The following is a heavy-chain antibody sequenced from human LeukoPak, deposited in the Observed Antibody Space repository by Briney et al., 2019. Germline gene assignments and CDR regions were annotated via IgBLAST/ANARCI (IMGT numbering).Heavy chain of an antibody. CDR2: ISGSGGST. Sequence: GGSLRLSCAASGFTFSSYWMSWVRQAPGKGLEWVSAISGSGGSTYYADSVKGRFTISRDNSKNSLYLQMNSLRAEDTALYYCARARWFGEFGGFDYWGQGTLVTVSS. V-gene: IGHV3-23*01. CDR1: GFTFSSYW. CDR3: ARARWFGEFGGFDY. D-gene: IGHD3-10*01. J-gene: IGHJ4*02.